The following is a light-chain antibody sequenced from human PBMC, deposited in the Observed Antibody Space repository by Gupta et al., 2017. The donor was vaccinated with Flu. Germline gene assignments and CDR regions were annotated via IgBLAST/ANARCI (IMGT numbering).Light chain of an antibody. V-gene: IGKV3-11*01. CDR1: QTIHNT. J-gene: IGKJ3*01. CDR2: DAS. CDR3: QHRDNGRII. Sequence: EIVLTHTPATVSLSPGERATLSCRASQTIHNTLAWYQQRPGQPPRLLVYDASIRAAGVPVKFSGSGTGADFTLTISSLEPDDFAVYFCQHRDNGRIIFGPGTKV.